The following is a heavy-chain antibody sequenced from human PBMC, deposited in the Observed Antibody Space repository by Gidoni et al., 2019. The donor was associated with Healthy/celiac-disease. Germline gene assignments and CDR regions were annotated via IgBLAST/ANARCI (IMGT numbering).Heavy chain of an antibody. CDR3: ARGGDTATPDWFDP. Sequence: QVQLVQSGAEVKKPGASVKVSCKASGYTFTSYDINGVRQATGQWLEWMGWMNPNSGNTGYAQKFQGRVTMTRNTSISTAYMELSSLGSEDTAVYYGARGGDTATPDWFDPWGQGTLVTVSS. CDR1: GYTFTSYD. J-gene: IGHJ5*02. CDR2: MNPNSGNT. D-gene: IGHD5-18*01. V-gene: IGHV1-8*01.